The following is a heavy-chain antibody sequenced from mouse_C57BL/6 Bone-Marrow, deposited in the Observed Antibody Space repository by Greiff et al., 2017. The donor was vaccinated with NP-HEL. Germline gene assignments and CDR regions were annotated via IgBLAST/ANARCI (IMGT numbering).Heavy chain of an antibody. CDR3: ARGYGSSYRYFDV. Sequence: QVHVKQPGAELVKPGASVKLSCKASGYTFTSYWMHWVKQRPGQGLAWIGMIHPNSGSTNYNEKFKSKATLTVDKSSSTAYMQLSSLTSEDSAVYYCARGYGSSYRYFDVWGTGTTVTVSS. CDR2: IHPNSGST. CDR1: GYTFTSYW. D-gene: IGHD1-1*01. V-gene: IGHV1-64*01. J-gene: IGHJ1*03.